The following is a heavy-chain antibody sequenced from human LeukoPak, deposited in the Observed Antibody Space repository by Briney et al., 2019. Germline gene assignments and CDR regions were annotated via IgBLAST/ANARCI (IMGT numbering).Heavy chain of an antibody. CDR3: APGPVSVYDFWSGHPRGYYYYMDV. Sequence: SDPTLVKPTQTLTLTCTFSGCSLSTSGGGVGWIREPPGKALEWLALIYWNADKRYSPSLKSRLTITKDTTKNQVVLTMTNLDPVDTATYYCAPGPVSVYDFWSGHPRGYYYYMDVWGKGTTVTVSS. CDR1: GCSLSTSGGG. CDR2: IYWNADK. V-gene: IGHV2-5*01. J-gene: IGHJ6*03. D-gene: IGHD3-3*01.